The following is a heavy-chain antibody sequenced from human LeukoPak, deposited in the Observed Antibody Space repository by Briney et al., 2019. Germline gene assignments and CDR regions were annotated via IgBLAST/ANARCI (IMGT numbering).Heavy chain of an antibody. Sequence: GGSLRLSCAASGFTFSSYAMHWVRQAPGKGLEWVAVIWYDGSNKYYADSVKGRFTISRDNSKNTLYLQMNSLRAEDTAVYYCARAPAPKTYYFDYWGQGTLVTVSS. CDR1: GFTFSSYA. CDR2: IWYDGSNK. V-gene: IGHV3-33*08. J-gene: IGHJ4*02. CDR3: ARAPAPKTYYFDY.